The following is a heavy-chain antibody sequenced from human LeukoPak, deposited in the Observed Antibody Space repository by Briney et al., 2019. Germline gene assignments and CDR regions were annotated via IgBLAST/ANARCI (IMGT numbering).Heavy chain of an antibody. D-gene: IGHD1-1*01. CDR2: IYYSGST. J-gene: IGHJ3*02. V-gene: IGHV4-59*01. CDR1: GASISSYY. CDR3: ASIRGTGTTRAFDI. Sequence: PSETLSLTCTVSGASISSYYWSWIRQPPGKGLEWIGYIYYSGSTNYNPSLKSRVTISVDTSKNQFSLKLSSVTAADTAVYYCASIRGTGTTRAFDIWGQGTMVTVSS.